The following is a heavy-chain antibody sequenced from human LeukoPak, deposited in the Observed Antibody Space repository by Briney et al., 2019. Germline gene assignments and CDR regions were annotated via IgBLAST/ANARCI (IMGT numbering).Heavy chain of an antibody. CDR2: IYTSGST. J-gene: IGHJ2*01. CDR3: ARVYYSKSYDYWYFDL. D-gene: IGHD6-13*01. Sequence: PSQTPSLTCTVSGGSISSGSYYWSWIRQPAGQGLEWIGRIYTSGSTNYNPSLKSRVIISVDTSKNQFSLKLSSVTAADTAFYYCARVYYSKSYDYWYFDLWGRGTLVTVSS. V-gene: IGHV4-61*02. CDR1: GGSISSGSYY.